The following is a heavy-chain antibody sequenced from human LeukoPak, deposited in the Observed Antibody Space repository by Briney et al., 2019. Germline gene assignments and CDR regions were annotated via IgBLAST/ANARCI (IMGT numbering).Heavy chain of an antibody. J-gene: IGHJ4*02. D-gene: IGHD6-13*01. CDR3: ARESFSSSWPPYLDY. CDR2: IYTSGST. CDR1: GGSISSYY. Sequence: SSETLSLTCTVSGGSISSYYWSWIRQPAGKGLEWIGRIYTSGSTNYNPSLKSRVTMSVDTSKNQFSLKLSSVTAADTAVYYCARESFSSSWPPYLDYWGQGTLVTVSS. V-gene: IGHV4-4*07.